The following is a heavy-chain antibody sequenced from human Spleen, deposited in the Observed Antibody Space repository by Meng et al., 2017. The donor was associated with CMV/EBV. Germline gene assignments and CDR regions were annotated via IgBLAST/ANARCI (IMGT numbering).Heavy chain of an antibody. J-gene: IGHJ4*02. V-gene: IGHV1-8*01. D-gene: IGHD1-14*01. CDR2: MNPNSGDT. Sequence: QAQLVQSGAEVKKPGASVKVSCKASGYNFTNFDLTWVRQATGQGLQWMGWMNPNSGDTGYAQNFRGRVTMTRDTSISTAYMELSSLRSDDSAVYYCARGPPDTTTNDYWGQGTLVTVSS. CDR3: ARGPPDTTTNDY. CDR1: GYNFTNFD.